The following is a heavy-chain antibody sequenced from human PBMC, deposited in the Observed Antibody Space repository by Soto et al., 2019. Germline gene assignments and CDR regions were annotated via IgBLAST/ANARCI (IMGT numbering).Heavy chain of an antibody. D-gene: IGHD4-17*01. CDR3: ARTTAVPNTLRSRYFFDY. J-gene: IGHJ4*02. CDR2: VYYSGTT. Sequence: SETLSLTCSVPGASVGDKTYYWSWIRQPPGKRLEWIGYVYYSGTTNYNPSLKSRVTISVDLSKNRFSLRLSSVTTADTALYYCARTTAVPNTLRSRYFFDYWGQGTLVTVSS. CDR1: GASVGDKTYY. V-gene: IGHV4-61*01.